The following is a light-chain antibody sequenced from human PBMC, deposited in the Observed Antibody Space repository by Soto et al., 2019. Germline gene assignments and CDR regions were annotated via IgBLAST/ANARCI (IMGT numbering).Light chain of an antibody. CDR1: QSVFSS. CDR3: QQYHSYPYT. V-gene: IGKV3-15*01. J-gene: IGKJ2*01. Sequence: EIVLTQSPATLSVSPGERATLSCRASQSVFSSLAWFQQKPGQAPRLLIYGAATRATGIPARFSGSGSGTEFTLTISSLQPDDFATYYCQQYHSYPYTFGQGTKLEIK. CDR2: GAA.